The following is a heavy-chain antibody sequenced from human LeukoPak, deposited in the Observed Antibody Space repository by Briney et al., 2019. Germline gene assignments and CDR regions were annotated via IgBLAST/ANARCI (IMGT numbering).Heavy chain of an antibody. D-gene: IGHD2-15*01. CDR3: ARRPGYCSGGSCYRFDP. J-gene: IGHJ5*02. CDR2: INHSGGT. V-gene: IGHV4-34*01. CDR1: GGSFSGYY. Sequence: ASETLSLTCAVYGGSFSGYYWSWIRQPPGKGLEWIGEINHSGGTNYNPSLKSRVTISVDTSKNQFSLKLSSVTAADTAVYYCARRPGYCSGGSCYRFDPWGQGTLVTVSS.